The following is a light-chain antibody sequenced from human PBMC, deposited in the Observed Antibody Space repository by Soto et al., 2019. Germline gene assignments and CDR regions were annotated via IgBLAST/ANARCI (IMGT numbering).Light chain of an antibody. J-gene: IGKJ1*01. V-gene: IGKV3-20*01. CDR3: QQYGNSWT. CDR2: GAS. Sequence: EIVLTQSPGTLSLSSGESATLYCRASQSVRSSYLSWYQQKPGQTPRLLIYGASSRATGTPDRFIGSGSGTDFTLTISRLEPEGFAVYYCQQYGNSWTFGQGTKVEIK. CDR1: QSVRSSY.